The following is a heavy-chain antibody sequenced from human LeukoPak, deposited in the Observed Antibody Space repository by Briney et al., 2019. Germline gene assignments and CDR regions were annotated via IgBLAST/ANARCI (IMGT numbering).Heavy chain of an antibody. CDR1: GSTFISYA. CDR2: IFDAGNT. V-gene: IGHV3-23*01. Sequence: SGGSLRLSCAASGSTFISYAMNWVRQAPGKGLEWVSAIFDAGNTHYADSVKGRFTISRGNSKNTLYLQMNSLRVEDTAVYYCAKDPGYSGQGTLVTVSS. CDR3: AKDPGY. J-gene: IGHJ4*02.